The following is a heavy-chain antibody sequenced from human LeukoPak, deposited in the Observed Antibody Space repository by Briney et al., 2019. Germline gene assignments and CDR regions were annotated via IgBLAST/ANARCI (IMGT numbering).Heavy chain of an antibody. CDR1: GFTFSSYA. CDR2: INSDGSST. J-gene: IGHJ4*02. D-gene: IGHD6-6*01. CDR3: ARGPNSNWSGLDF. Sequence: GRSLRLSCAASGFTFSSYAMHWVRQAPGKGLVWVSRINSDGSSTSYADSVKGRFTISSDNAKNTLYLQMNSLRAEDTAVYYCARGPNSNWSGLDFWGQGTLLTVSS. V-gene: IGHV3-74*01.